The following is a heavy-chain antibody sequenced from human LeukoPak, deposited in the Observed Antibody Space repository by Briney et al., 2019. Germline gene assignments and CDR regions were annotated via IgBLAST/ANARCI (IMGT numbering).Heavy chain of an antibody. D-gene: IGHD3-10*01. CDR3: ARDRSITMVRGAQYPLPHDAFDI. V-gene: IGHV1-18*04. CDR1: GYTFTGYY. J-gene: IGHJ3*02. Sequence: VASVKVSCKASGYTFTGYYMHWVRQAPGQGLEWMGWISAYNGNTNYAQKLQGRVTMTTDTSTSTAYMELRSLRSDDTAVYYCARDRSITMVRGAQYPLPHDAFDIWGQGTMVTVSS. CDR2: ISAYNGNT.